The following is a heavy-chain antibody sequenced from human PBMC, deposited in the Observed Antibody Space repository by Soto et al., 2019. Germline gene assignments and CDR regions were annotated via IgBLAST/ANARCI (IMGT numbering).Heavy chain of an antibody. J-gene: IGHJ4*02. Sequence: GESLKISCKASGYKFTWDWIGWVRQMPGKGLELMGVVYPGDSDIRYSPSFQGLVIISADRSITTAYLQWSSLKASDTAMYYCTRSEQLYTFDSWGQGTLVTVSS. CDR3: TRSEQLYTFDS. CDR1: GYKFTWDW. V-gene: IGHV5-51*01. D-gene: IGHD6-6*01. CDR2: VYPGDSDI.